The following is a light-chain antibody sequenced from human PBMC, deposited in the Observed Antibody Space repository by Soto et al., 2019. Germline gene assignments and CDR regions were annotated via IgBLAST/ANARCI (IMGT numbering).Light chain of an antibody. CDR3: QQYNNWPPLT. CDR2: GAS. J-gene: IGKJ1*01. CDR1: QSVSSN. V-gene: IGKV3-15*01. Sequence: EIVITQSPATLSVSPGERATLSCRASQSVSSNLAWYQQKPGQAPRLLIYGASTRATGIPARFSGSGSGTEFTLTISSLQSEDFAVYYCQQYNNWPPLTFGQETKVEIK.